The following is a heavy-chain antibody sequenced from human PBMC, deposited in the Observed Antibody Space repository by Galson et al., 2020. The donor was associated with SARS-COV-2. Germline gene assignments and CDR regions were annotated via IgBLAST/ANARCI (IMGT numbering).Heavy chain of an antibody. CDR1: GFTFDDYG. CDR2: ISWKGDYT. J-gene: IGHJ4*02. Sequence: GGSLRLSCAASGFTFDDYGMSWVRQAPGKGLEWVSGISWKGDYTGYADSVKGRFTISRDDAKNSLYLQMNSLSAEDTALYYCARDLFHYGAGVYYSVWGQGTLVAVSS. V-gene: IGHV3-20*04. CDR3: ARDLFHYGAGVYYSV. D-gene: IGHD3-10*01.